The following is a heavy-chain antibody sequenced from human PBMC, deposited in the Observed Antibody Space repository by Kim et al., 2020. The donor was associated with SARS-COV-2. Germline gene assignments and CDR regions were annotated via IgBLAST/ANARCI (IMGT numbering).Heavy chain of an antibody. J-gene: IGHJ4*02. CDR3: TRVDQLLSYFDY. D-gene: IGHD2-2*01. Sequence: GGSLRLSCTASGFTFGDYAMSWFRQAPGKGLEWVGFIRSKAYGGTTEYAASVKGRFTISRDESKSIAYLQMNSLKTEDTAVYYCTRVDQLLSYFDYWGQGTLVTVSS. V-gene: IGHV3-49*03. CDR1: GFTFGDYA. CDR2: IRSKAYGGTT.